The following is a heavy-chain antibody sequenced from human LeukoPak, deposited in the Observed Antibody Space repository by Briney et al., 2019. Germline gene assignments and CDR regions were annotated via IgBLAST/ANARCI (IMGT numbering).Heavy chain of an antibody. V-gene: IGHV4-34*01. Sequence: SETLSLTCAVYGGSFSGYYWSWIRQPPGKGLEWIGEINHSGSTNYNPSPKSRVTISVDTSKNQFSLKLSSVTAADTAVYYCATQDSSGYIPDYWGQGTLVTVSS. D-gene: IGHD3-22*01. J-gene: IGHJ4*02. CDR2: INHSGST. CDR1: GGSFSGYY. CDR3: ATQDSSGYIPDY.